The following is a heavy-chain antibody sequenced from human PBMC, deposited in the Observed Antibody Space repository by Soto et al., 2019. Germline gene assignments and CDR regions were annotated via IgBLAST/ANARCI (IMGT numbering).Heavy chain of an antibody. CDR2: INAGNGNT. CDR1: GYTFTSYA. V-gene: IGHV1-3*01. Sequence: QVQLVQSGAEVKKPGASVKVSCKASGYTFTSYAMHWVRQAPGQRLEWMGWINAGNGNTKYSQKFQGRVTITRDTSASTAYMELSSLRSEDTTVYYCARDLQGYSYGYDYWGQGTLVTVSS. CDR3: ARDLQGYSYGYDY. J-gene: IGHJ4*02. D-gene: IGHD5-18*01.